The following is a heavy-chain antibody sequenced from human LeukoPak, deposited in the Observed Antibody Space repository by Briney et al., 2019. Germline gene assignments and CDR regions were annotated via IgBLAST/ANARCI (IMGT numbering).Heavy chain of an antibody. CDR3: ARDFGDIVVVKGSGYMDV. CDR2: ISSSSSTM. Sequence: PGRSLRLSCAASGFTFSDNSMNWVRQAPGKGLEWLSYISSSSSTMYYADSVKGRFTISRDNAKNSLYLQMNSLRAEDTAVYYCARDFGDIVVVKGSGYMDVWGKGTTVTVSS. V-gene: IGHV3-48*04. D-gene: IGHD2-2*01. J-gene: IGHJ6*03. CDR1: GFTFSDNS.